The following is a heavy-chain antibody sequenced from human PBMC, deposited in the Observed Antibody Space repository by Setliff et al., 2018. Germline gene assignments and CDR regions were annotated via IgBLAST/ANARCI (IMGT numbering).Heavy chain of an antibody. Sequence: PSETLSLTCTVSGGSISSYYWSWIRQPPGKGLEWIGSIYHSGDTYCNPSLKSRVTISVDTSKNQFSLKLSSVSAADTAVYYCAISAAGTGNVGHYYAMDVWGQGTTVTVSS. CDR2: IYHSGDT. CDR1: GGSISSYY. V-gene: IGHV4-59*04. D-gene: IGHD6-13*01. CDR3: AISAAGTGNVGHYYAMDV. J-gene: IGHJ6*02.